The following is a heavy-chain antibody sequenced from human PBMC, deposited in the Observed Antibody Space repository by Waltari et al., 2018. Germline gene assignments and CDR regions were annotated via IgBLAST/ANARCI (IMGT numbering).Heavy chain of an antibody. J-gene: IGHJ4*02. Sequence: VQPGGSLRLSCAASGFTFSSYAMSWVRQAPGKGLEWVSAMSVSGGSTDYAYSVKGRFTISRDKSKNTLYLQMNSLRAEDTAVYYCAKAGYSSGLFYWGQGTLVTVSS. D-gene: IGHD6-19*01. CDR2: MSVSGGST. CDR1: GFTFSSYA. CDR3: AKAGYSSGLFY. V-gene: IGHV3-23*01.